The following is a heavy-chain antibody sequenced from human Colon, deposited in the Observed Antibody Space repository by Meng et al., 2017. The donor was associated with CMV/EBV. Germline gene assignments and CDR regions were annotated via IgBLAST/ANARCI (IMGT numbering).Heavy chain of an antibody. Sequence: SETLSLTCAVYGGSFSGYYWSWIRQPPGKGLEWIGEINHSGSTNYNPSLKSRVTISVDTSKNQFPLKLSSVTAADTAVYYCARRDLGYCSSTSCYTGLNWGQGTLVTVSS. J-gene: IGHJ4*02. CDR1: GGSFSGYY. CDR3: ARRDLGYCSSTSCYTGLN. D-gene: IGHD2-2*02. V-gene: IGHV4-34*01. CDR2: INHSGST.